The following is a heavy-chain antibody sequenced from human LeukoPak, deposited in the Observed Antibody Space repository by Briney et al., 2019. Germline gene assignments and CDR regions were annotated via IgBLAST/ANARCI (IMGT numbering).Heavy chain of an antibody. Sequence: GASVKVSCKASGGTFSSYAISWVRQAPGQGLEWMGGIIPIFGTANYAQKFQGRVTITTDESTSTAYMELSSLRSEDTAVYYCARGPRVLIAAAGTKCFQHWGQGTLVTVSS. V-gene: IGHV1-69*05. CDR2: IIPIFGTA. CDR3: ARGPRVLIAAAGTKCFQH. J-gene: IGHJ1*01. D-gene: IGHD6-13*01. CDR1: GGTFSSYA.